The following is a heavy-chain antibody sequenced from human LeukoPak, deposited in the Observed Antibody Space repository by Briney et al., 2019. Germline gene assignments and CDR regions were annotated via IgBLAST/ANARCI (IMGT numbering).Heavy chain of an antibody. J-gene: IGHJ4*02. CDR1: DGSISSGSYY. CDR2: IYTSGST. V-gene: IGHV4-61*02. Sequence: PSETLSLTCTVSDGSISSGSYYWSWIQQPAGKGPEWIGRIYTSGSTNCNPSLKSRFTISVDTSKNQFSLKLSSVTAADTAVYYCARGTLWFGELSSFDYWGQGTLVTVSS. CDR3: ARGTLWFGELSSFDY. D-gene: IGHD3-10*01.